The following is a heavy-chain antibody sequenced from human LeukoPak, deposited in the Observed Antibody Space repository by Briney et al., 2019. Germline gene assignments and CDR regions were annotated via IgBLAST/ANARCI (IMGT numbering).Heavy chain of an antibody. CDR3: TRDSTTFRFGY. D-gene: IGHD4-11*01. J-gene: IGHJ4*02. V-gene: IGHV3-48*01. CDR1: GFTFSSYS. CDR2: IGGSRSGSSRSII. Sequence: GGSLRLSCAASGFTFSSYSMNWFRQAPGKGLEWVSYIGGSRSGSSRSIIYYADSVKGRFTISRDNSKNTLYLQMNSLRAEDTAVYYCTRDSTTFRFGYWGQGTLVTVSS.